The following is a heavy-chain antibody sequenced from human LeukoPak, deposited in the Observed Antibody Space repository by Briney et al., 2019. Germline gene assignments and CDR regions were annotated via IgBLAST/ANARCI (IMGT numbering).Heavy chain of an antibody. Sequence: SETLSLTCAVSGYSISSGYYGGWIRQPPGKGLEWIGSIYHSGSTYYNPSLKSRVTISVDTSKNQFSLKLSSVTAADTAVYYCARGGYYGDPPLDYWGQGTLVTVSS. CDR2: IYHSGST. V-gene: IGHV4-38-2*01. CDR3: ARGGYYGDPPLDY. D-gene: IGHD4-17*01. J-gene: IGHJ4*02. CDR1: GYSISSGYY.